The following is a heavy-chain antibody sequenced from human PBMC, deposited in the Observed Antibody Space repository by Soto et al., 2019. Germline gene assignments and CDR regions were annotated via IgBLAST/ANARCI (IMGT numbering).Heavy chain of an antibody. V-gene: IGHV2-5*02. CDR3: AHTAVQLERLLPFDY. CDR1: GFSLSTSGVG. Sequence: QITLKESGPTLVKPTQTLTLTCTFSGFSLSTSGVGVGWIRQPPGKALEWLALIYWDDDKRYSPSLKTRLTITKETSENQVVLTMTNLDPVDTATYYCAHTAVQLERLLPFDYWGQGSLVTVSS. CDR2: IYWDDDK. D-gene: IGHD3-3*01. J-gene: IGHJ4*02.